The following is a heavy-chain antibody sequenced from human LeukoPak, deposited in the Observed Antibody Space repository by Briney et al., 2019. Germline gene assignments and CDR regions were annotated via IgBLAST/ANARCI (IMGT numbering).Heavy chain of an antibody. V-gene: IGHV4-30-4*01. CDR3: AREKQASGSYYADY. CDR1: GGSISSGDYY. Sequence: SQTLSLTCTVPGGSISSGDYYWSWIRQPPGKGLEWIGYIYYSGSTYYNPSLKSRVTISVDTSKNQFSLKLSSVTAADTAVYYCAREKQASGSYYADYWGQGTLVTVSS. CDR2: IYYSGST. D-gene: IGHD1-26*01. J-gene: IGHJ4*02.